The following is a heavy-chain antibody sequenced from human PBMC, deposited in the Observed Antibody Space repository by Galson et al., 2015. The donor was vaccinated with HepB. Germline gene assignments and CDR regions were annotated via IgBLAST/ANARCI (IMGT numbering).Heavy chain of an antibody. Sequence: SLRLSCAASGFTFDDYTMHWVRQAPGKGLEWVSLISWNGGSTYYADSVKGRFTISRDNSKNSLYLQMNSLRTEDTALYYCAKNSRDYYYGMDVWGQGTTVTVSS. J-gene: IGHJ6*02. V-gene: IGHV3-43*01. CDR2: ISWNGGST. CDR3: AKNSRDYYYGMDV. CDR1: GFTFDDYT.